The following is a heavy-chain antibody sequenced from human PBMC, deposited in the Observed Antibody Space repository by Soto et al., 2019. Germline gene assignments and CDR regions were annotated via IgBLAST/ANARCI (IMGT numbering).Heavy chain of an antibody. V-gene: IGHV1-3*01. CDR2: INAGNGNT. Sequence: GASVKVSCKASGYTFTSYAMHWVRQAPGQRLEWMGWINAGNGNTKYSQKFQGRVTITRDTSAGTAYMELSSLRSEDTAVYYCARDFFGYELYYYYYGMDVWGQGTTVTVSS. D-gene: IGHD5-12*01. CDR3: ARDFFGYELYYYYYGMDV. CDR1: GYTFTSYA. J-gene: IGHJ6*02.